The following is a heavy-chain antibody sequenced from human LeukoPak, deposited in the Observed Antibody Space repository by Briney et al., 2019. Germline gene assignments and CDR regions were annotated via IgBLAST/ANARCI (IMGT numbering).Heavy chain of an antibody. Sequence: PSETLSLTCAVYGGSFSGYYWSWIRQPPGKGLEWIGEINHSGSTNYNPSLKSRVTISVDTSENQFSLKLSSVTAADTAVYYCARGRGYSYTPFDYWGQGTLVTVSS. CDR1: GGSFSGYY. CDR2: INHSGST. D-gene: IGHD5-18*01. CDR3: ARGRGYSYTPFDY. J-gene: IGHJ4*02. V-gene: IGHV4-34*01.